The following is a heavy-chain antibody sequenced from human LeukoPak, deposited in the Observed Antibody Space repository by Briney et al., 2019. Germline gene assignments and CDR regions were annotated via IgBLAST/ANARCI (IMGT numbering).Heavy chain of an antibody. CDR1: GNSFTSYW. Sequence: GESLKISCKGSGNSFTSYWIGWVRQMPGKGLEWMGIIYPGDSDTRYSPSFQGQVTISADKSISTAYLQWSSLKASDTAMYYCARQFHDILTGYPQSSLDYWGQGTLVTVSS. CDR2: IYPGDSDT. CDR3: ARQFHDILTGYPQSSLDY. D-gene: IGHD3-9*01. V-gene: IGHV5-51*01. J-gene: IGHJ4*02.